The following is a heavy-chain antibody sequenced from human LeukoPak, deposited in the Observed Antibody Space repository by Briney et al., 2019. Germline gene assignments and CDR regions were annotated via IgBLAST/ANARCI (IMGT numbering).Heavy chain of an antibody. CDR1: GGTFSSYA. J-gene: IGHJ5*02. V-gene: IGHV1-69*13. CDR3: ARDVVPAAIANWFDP. Sequence: GASVKVSCKASGGTFSSYAISWVRQAPGQGLEWMGGIIPIFGTANYAQKFQGRVTITADESTSTAYMELSSLRSEDTAVYYCARDVVPAAIANWFDPWGQGTLVTVSS. CDR2: IIPIFGTA. D-gene: IGHD2-2*01.